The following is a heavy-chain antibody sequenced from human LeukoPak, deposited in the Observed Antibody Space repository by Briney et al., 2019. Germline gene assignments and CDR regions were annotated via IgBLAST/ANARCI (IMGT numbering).Heavy chain of an antibody. Sequence: PSETLSLTCTVSGGSISSYYWSWIRQPPGKGLEWIGYIYYSGSTNYNPSLKSRVTISVDTSKNQFSLKLSSVTAADTAVYYCARQNRYGGDFDYWGQGTLVTVSS. CDR2: IYYSGST. CDR3: ARQNRYGGDFDY. CDR1: GGSISSYY. V-gene: IGHV4-59*08. D-gene: IGHD1-26*01. J-gene: IGHJ4*02.